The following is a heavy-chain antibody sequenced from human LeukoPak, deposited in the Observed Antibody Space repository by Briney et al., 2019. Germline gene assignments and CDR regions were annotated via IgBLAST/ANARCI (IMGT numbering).Heavy chain of an antibody. V-gene: IGHV4-59*01. D-gene: IGHD2-15*01. J-gene: IGHJ5*02. CDR3: ARDGCSGGSCYSGHNWFDP. Sequence: SETLSLTCTVSGGSISSYYWNWMRQPPGKGLEWIGYIYSSGSTTYNPSLKSRVIISVDTSKNQFSLKLNSVTAADSAVYYCARDGCSGGSCYSGHNWFDPWGQETLVTVSS. CDR1: GGSISSYY. CDR2: IYSSGST.